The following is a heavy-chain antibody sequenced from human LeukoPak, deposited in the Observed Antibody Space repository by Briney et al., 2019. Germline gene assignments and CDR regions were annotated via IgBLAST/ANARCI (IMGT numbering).Heavy chain of an antibody. D-gene: IGHD6-19*01. Sequence: AGGSLRLSCAASGFTSSSYAMSWVRQAPGKGLEWVSAISGSGGSTYYADPVKGRFTISRDNSKNTPYLQMNSLRAEDTAVYYCAKDLAVAVPFDYWGQGTVVTVSS. J-gene: IGHJ4*02. CDR2: ISGSGGST. CDR3: AKDLAVAVPFDY. CDR1: GFTSSSYA. V-gene: IGHV3-23*01.